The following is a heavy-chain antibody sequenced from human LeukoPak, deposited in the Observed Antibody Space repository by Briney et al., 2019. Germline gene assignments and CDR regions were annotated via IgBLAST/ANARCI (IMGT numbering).Heavy chain of an antibody. CDR1: GFAFKNAW. V-gene: IGHV3-23*01. J-gene: IGHJ4*02. CDR2: ISGSGRST. Sequence: GGSLRLSCAASGFAFKNAWMSWVRQAPGKGLEWVSGISGSGRSTYYADSVKGRFTISRDNSQNTLYLQMNSLRAEDTAVYYCARDGPRAGRGVIFENWGQGTLVTVSS. CDR3: ARDGPRAGRGVIFEN. D-gene: IGHD3-10*01.